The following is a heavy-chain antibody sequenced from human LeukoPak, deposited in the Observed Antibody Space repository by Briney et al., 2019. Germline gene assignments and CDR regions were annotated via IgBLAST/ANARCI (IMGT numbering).Heavy chain of an antibody. CDR2: ISGSGGST. CDR1: GFTFSSYS. Sequence: PGGSLRLSCAASGFTFSSYSMNWVRQAPGKGLEWVSAISGSGGSTYYADSVKGRFTISRDNSKNTLYLQMNSLRAEDTAVYYCARRFCSGGSCSTRPLDYWGQGTLVTVSS. CDR3: ARRFCSGGSCSTRPLDY. V-gene: IGHV3-23*01. J-gene: IGHJ4*02. D-gene: IGHD2-15*01.